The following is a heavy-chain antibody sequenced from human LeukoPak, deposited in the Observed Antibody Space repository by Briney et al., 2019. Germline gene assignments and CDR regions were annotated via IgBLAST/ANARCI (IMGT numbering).Heavy chain of an antibody. V-gene: IGHV1-2*02. CDR3: ARDPRVVATRVSYMDV. D-gene: IGHD2-21*02. CDR2: IKPNSGGT. Sequence: ASVKVSCKASGYTFTGYYLHSVRQAPGEGVEWLGWIKPNSGGTNYAQNFQGRVTMTSDTSITTTYMELSRLRSDDTAVYYCARDPRVVATRVSYMDVWGKGATVTVSS. J-gene: IGHJ6*03. CDR1: GYTFTGYY.